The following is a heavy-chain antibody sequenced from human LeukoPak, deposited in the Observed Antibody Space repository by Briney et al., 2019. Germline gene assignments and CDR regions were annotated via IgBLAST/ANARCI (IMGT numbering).Heavy chain of an antibody. CDR2: IYYSGST. D-gene: IGHD3-22*01. Sequence: SETLSLTCTVSGGSISSYYRSWIRQPPGKGLEWIGYIYYSGSTNYNPSLKSRVTISVDTSKNQFSLKLSSVTAADTAVYYCAGSRYYYDSSGPEGFDYWGQGTLVTVSS. J-gene: IGHJ4*02. CDR1: GGSISSYY. CDR3: AGSRYYYDSSGPEGFDY. V-gene: IGHV4-59*01.